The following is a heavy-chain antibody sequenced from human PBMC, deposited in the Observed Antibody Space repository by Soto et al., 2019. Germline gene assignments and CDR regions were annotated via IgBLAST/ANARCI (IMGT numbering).Heavy chain of an antibody. V-gene: IGHV1-2*02. Sequence: ASVKVSCKAPGYTFTGYYMHWVRQAPGQGLEWMGWINPNSGGTKYAQNFQSRVTMTRYTSISTTYMELSRMSSDDMAVYYWEIYFSAGSLDNWFGLLGQGTFVTVS. CDR1: GYTFTGYY. J-gene: IGHJ5*02. CDR3: EIYFSAGSLDNWFGL. CDR2: INPNSGGT. D-gene: IGHD3-9*01.